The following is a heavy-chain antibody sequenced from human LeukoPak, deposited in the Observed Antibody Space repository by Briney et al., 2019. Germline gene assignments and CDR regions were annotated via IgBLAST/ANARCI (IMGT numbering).Heavy chain of an antibody. Sequence: PSETLSLTCTVSGGSISSYYWSWIRQPPGKGLEWIGYIYYSGSTNYNPSLKSRVTISVDTSKNQFSLKLSSVTAADTAVYYCARQNWNDKGFFDYWGQGTLVTVPS. CDR1: GGSISSYY. CDR3: ARQNWNDKGFFDY. D-gene: IGHD1-1*01. V-gene: IGHV4-59*01. CDR2: IYYSGST. J-gene: IGHJ4*02.